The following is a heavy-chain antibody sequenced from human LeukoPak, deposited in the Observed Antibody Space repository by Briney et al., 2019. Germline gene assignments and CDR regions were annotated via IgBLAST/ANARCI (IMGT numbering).Heavy chain of an antibody. J-gene: IGHJ3*02. CDR2: IRSSSSTI. CDR1: GFPFSSYS. Sequence: GGSLRLSCAASGFPFSSYSMNWVRKAPGKGLEWVSYIRSSSSTIYYADSMKGRFTISRDNAKNSLYLQMNSLRAEDTAVYYCARAKRNGFDIWGQGTMVTVSS. CDR3: ARAKRNGFDI. V-gene: IGHV3-48*01.